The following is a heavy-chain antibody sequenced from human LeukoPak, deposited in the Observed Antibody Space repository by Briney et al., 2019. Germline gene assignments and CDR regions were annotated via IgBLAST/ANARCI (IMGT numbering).Heavy chain of an antibody. CDR2: INPSGGST. J-gene: IGHJ4*02. Sequence: VASVKVSCKASGYTFTSYYMHWVRQAPGQGLEWMGIINPSGGSTSYAQKFQGRVTMARDTSTSTVYMELSSLRSEDTAVYYCARWDIVATSADYWGQGTLVTVSS. CDR3: ARWDIVATSADY. V-gene: IGHV1-46*01. CDR1: GYTFTSYY. D-gene: IGHD5-12*01.